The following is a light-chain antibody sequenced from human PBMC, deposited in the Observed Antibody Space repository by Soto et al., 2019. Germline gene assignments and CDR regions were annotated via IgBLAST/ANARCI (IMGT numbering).Light chain of an antibody. CDR1: QSVSNY. J-gene: IGKJ4*01. V-gene: IGKV1-39*01. Sequence: DIQMTQSTSSLSASVGDRVTITCRASQSVSNYLNWYRQLPGKAPTLLIYSTSTLQSGVPSRFSGGGYGTEFTLTISSLQLEDFATYYCQQSHTNPLTFGGVTNVDVK. CDR2: STS. CDR3: QQSHTNPLT.